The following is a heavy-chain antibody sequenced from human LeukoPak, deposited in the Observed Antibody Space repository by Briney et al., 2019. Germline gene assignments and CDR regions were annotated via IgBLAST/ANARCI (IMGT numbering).Heavy chain of an antibody. CDR2: ISYDGSNK. D-gene: IGHD4-17*01. Sequence: PGGSLRLSCAASGFTFSSYGMHWVRQAPGKGLEWVAVISYDGSNKYYADSVKGRFTISRDNSKNTLYLQMNSLRAEDTAVYYCAKVGELLWTTVTYFDCWGQGTLVTVSS. CDR3: AKVGELLWTTVTYFDC. CDR1: GFTFSSYG. J-gene: IGHJ4*02. V-gene: IGHV3-30*18.